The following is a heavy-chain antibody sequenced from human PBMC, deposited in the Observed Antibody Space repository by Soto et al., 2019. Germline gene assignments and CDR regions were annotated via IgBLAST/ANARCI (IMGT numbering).Heavy chain of an antibody. CDR2: IIPIFGTA. Sequence: QVQLVQSGAEVKKPGSSVKVSCKASGGTFSSYAISWVRQAPGQGLEWMGGIIPIFGTANYAQKFQGRVTITADESTSTAYMELSSLRSEDTAVYYCARRYVLMVYEAPYYYYGMDVWGQGTTVTVSS. J-gene: IGHJ6*02. CDR3: ARRYVLMVYEAPYYYYGMDV. V-gene: IGHV1-69*01. CDR1: GGTFSSYA. D-gene: IGHD2-8*01.